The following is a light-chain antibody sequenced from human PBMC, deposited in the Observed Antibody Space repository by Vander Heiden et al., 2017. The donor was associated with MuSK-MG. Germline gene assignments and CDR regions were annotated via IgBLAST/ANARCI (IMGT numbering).Light chain of an antibody. CDR1: SSDVGGYNY. J-gene: IGLJ1*01. Sequence: QSALTQPASVSGSPGQSITIPCTGTSSDVGGYNYVSWYQQHPCKSPKLMMYEVSNRPSGVSNRFSGSKSGNTASLTISGLQAEDEADYYCSSYTSSSTLYVFGTGTKVTVL. CDR2: EVS. CDR3: SSYTSSSTLYV. V-gene: IGLV2-14*01.